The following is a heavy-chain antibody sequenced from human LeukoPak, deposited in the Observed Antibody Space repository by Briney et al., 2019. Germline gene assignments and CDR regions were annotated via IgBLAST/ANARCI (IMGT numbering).Heavy chain of an antibody. V-gene: IGHV3-30*02. J-gene: IGHJ4*02. CDR3: AKDANQYYLDSSGYGDY. CDR2: IRYDGSKK. D-gene: IGHD3-22*01. Sequence: GGSQRLSCAAFGFTFSRYGMHWARQAPGKGLEWVAFIRYDGSKKYYADSVKGRFTISRDNSKNTLDLQMNSLRAEDTAVYYCAKDANQYYLDSSGYGDYWGQGILVTVSS. CDR1: GFTFSRYG.